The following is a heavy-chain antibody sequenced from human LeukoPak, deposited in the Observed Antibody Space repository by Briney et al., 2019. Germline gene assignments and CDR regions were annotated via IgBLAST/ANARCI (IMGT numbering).Heavy chain of an antibody. V-gene: IGHV1-2*02. CDR2: INPNSGGT. CDR1: GYTFTGYY. J-gene: IGHJ3*02. D-gene: IGHD3-10*01. CDR3: AREREITMPRAFDI. Sequence: ASVKVSCKASGYTFTGYYMHWVRQAPGQGLEWMGWINPNSGGTNYAQKFQGRVTMTRDTSISTAYMELSRLRSDDTAVYYSAREREITMPRAFDIWGQGTMVTVSS.